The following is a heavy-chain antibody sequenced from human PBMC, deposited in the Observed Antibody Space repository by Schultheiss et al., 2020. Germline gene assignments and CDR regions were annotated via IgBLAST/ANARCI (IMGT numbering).Heavy chain of an antibody. CDR2: IYYSGST. D-gene: IGHD6-13*01. CDR1: GGSISSYY. V-gene: IGHV4-59*12. J-gene: IGHJ6*02. CDR3: ARDLIAAAGTDYYYYGMDV. Sequence: LRLSCTVSGGSISSYYWSWIRQPPGKGLEWIGYIYYSGSTYYNPSLKSRVTISVDTSKNQFSLKLSSVTAADTAVYYCARDLIAAAGTDYYYYGMDVWGQGTTVTVSS.